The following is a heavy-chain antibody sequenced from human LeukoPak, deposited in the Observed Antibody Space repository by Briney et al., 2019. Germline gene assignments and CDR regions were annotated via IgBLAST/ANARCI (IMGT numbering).Heavy chain of an antibody. D-gene: IGHD3-10*01. CDR3: ARQQEGFGELLPYYYYYMDV. CDR2: MNPNSGNT. CDR1: GYTFTSYD. J-gene: IGHJ6*03. V-gene: IGHV1-8*01. Sequence: ASVKVSCKASGYTFTSYDINWVRQATGQGLEWMGWMNPNSGNTGYAQKFQGRVTMTRNTSISTAYMELSSLRSEDTAVYYCARQQEGFGELLPYYYYYMDVWGKGITVTVSS.